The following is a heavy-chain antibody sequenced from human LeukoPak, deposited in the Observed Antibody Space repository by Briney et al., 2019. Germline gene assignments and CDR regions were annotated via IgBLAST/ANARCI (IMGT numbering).Heavy chain of an antibody. CDR1: GFTFSNYA. J-gene: IGHJ3*02. V-gene: IGHV3-23*01. CDR3: ARDLEDSSPFGAFDM. CDR2: ISGSGGGT. Sequence: GGSLRLSCAASGFTFSNYAITWVRQAPGKGLEWASAISGSGGGTKYADSVKGRFTISRDNSKNTLYLQMNSLRAEDTAVYYCARDLEDSSPFGAFDMWGQGTMVTVSS. D-gene: IGHD3-22*01.